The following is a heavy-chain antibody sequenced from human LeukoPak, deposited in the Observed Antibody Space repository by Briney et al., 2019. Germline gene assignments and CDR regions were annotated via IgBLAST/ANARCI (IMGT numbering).Heavy chain of an antibody. V-gene: IGHV4-31*03. CDR1: GISISDGRYY. J-gene: IGHJ3*02. Sequence: SETLSLTCNVSGISISDGRYYWAWIRQRPGEGLEWIGYKYYSGSAKYNPSLKSRLTISIDTPENQFSLHLNSVTAADTAIYYCATPYCSSLSCLDVFNIWGQGRMVTVSS. CDR2: KYYSGSA. CDR3: ATPYCSSLSCLDVFNI. D-gene: IGHD2-2*01.